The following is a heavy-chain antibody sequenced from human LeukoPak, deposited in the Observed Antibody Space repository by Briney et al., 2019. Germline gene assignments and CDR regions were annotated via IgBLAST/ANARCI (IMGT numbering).Heavy chain of an antibody. CDR2: ISTYKGNT. CDR3: ARVTALYYYMDV. CDR1: GYTFTDDY. V-gene: IGHV1-18*04. Sequence: ASLKVSCKASGYTFTDDYIHWVRQAPGQGLEWMGWISTYKGNTNYAQKLQGRVTMTTDTSTSTVYMELRSLRSDDTAVYYCARVTALYYYMDVWGKGTTVTVSS. J-gene: IGHJ6*03.